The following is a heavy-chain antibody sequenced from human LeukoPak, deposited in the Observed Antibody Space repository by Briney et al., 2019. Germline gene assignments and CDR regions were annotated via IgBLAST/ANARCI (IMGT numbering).Heavy chain of an antibody. J-gene: IGHJ3*02. V-gene: IGHV3-23*01. CDR1: GFIFSSYA. CDR3: ARDPDVDTAMGDAFDI. Sequence: GGSLRLSCAASGFIFSSYAMSWVRQAPGKGLEWVSAISGSGGSTYYADSVKGRFTISRDNAKNSLYLQMNSLRAEDTAVYYCARDPDVDTAMGDAFDIWGQGTMVTVSS. CDR2: ISGSGGST. D-gene: IGHD5-18*01.